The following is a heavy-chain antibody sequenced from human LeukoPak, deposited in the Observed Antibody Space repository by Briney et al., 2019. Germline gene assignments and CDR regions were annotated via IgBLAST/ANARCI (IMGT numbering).Heavy chain of an antibody. CDR3: ARVGPPYYYYYMDV. CDR1: GFTFSSYW. CDR2: IKQDGSEK. J-gene: IGHJ6*03. V-gene: IGHV3-7*01. Sequence: PGGSLRLSCAASGFTFSSYWMTWVRQAPGKGLEWVANIKQDGSEKYSVDSLKGRFTISRDNAKKLLYLQMNSLRVEDTAVYYCARVGPPYYYYYMDVSGKRTTVTVSS.